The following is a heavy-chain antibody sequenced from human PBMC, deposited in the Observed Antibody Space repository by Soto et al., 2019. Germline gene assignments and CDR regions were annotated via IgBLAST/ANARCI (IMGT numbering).Heavy chain of an antibody. J-gene: IGHJ4*02. V-gene: IGHV1-69*06. CDR3: ARAPFSGRPYLDY. CDR1: GGTFSSYA. Sequence: QVQLVQSGAEVKQPGSSVKVSCKASGGTFSSYAISWVRQAPGQGLEWMGGIIPTFGTANYAQKFQGRVTITADKSTSPDYMELSSMRSEDTAVYYCARAPFSGRPYLDYWGQGTLVTVSS. CDR2: IIPTFGTA. D-gene: IGHD1-26*01.